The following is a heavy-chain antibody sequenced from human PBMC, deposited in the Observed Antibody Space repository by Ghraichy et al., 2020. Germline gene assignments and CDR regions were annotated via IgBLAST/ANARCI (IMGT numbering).Heavy chain of an antibody. Sequence: SETLSLTCTVSGGSISSSSYYWAWIRQPPGKGLEWIGSIYYSVTTYYNPSLESRVTISVDTSKNQFSLKLSSVTAADTAVYYCARRGIAASAGGDYFDYWGQGTLVTVSS. D-gene: IGHD6-13*01. CDR3: ARRGIAASAGGDYFDY. V-gene: IGHV4-39*01. CDR1: GGSISSSSYY. J-gene: IGHJ4*02. CDR2: IYYSVTT.